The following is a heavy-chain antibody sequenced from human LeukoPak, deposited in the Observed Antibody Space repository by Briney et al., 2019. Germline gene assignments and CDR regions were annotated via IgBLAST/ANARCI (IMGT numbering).Heavy chain of an antibody. Sequence: SETLSLTCTVSGGSISSGDYYWSWIRQPPGKGLEWIGYIYYSGSTYYNPSLKSRVTISIDTSKNQFSLKLSSVTAADTAVYYCARGLYCSSTSCYFDIWGQGTMVTVS. CDR1: GGSISSGDYY. J-gene: IGHJ3*02. D-gene: IGHD2-2*01. V-gene: IGHV4-30-4*08. CDR3: ARGLYCSSTSCYFDI. CDR2: IYYSGST.